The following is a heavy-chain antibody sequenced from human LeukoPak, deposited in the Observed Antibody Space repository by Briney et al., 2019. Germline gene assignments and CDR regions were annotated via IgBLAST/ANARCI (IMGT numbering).Heavy chain of an antibody. CDR1: GYSFTGSA. V-gene: IGHV7-4-1*02. D-gene: IGHD4-17*01. CDR2: INTNTGNP. CDR3: ARSQTYGDHPPFGY. J-gene: IGHJ4*02. Sequence: GASVKVSCKASGYSFTGSAMNWVRQAPGQGLEWMGWINTNTGNPTYAQGFTGRFVFSLDTSVSTAYIQISSLKTEDTAVYFCARSQTYGDHPPFGYWGQGTLVTVSS.